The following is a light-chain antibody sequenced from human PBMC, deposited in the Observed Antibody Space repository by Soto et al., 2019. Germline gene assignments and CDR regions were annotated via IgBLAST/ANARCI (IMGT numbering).Light chain of an antibody. CDR2: DVS. J-gene: IGLJ3*02. CDR1: SSDIGGLNF. V-gene: IGLV2-14*03. Sequence: QSALTQPASVSGSPGQSITISCTGTSSDIGGLNFVSWYQQHPGKAPKLMIYDVSNRPSGISDRFSGSKSGNTTSLTISGLQAEDEADYYCSTYTRSNRVFGGGTKLTVL. CDR3: STYTRSNRV.